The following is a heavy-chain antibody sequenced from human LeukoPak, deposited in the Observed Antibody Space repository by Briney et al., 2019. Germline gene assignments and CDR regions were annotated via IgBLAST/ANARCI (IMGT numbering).Heavy chain of an antibody. D-gene: IGHD2-2*01. CDR2: IKQDGSEK. J-gene: IGHJ6*02. CDR3: ARDCSGTSCYGSYYYGMDV. V-gene: IGHV3-7*01. CDR1: GFTFSSYW. Sequence: GGSLRLSCAASGFTFSSYWMSWVRQAPGKGLEWVANIKQDGSEKYYVDSVKGRFTISRDNAKDSLYLQMNSLRAEDTAVYYCARDCSGTSCYGSYYYGMDVWGQGTTVTVSS.